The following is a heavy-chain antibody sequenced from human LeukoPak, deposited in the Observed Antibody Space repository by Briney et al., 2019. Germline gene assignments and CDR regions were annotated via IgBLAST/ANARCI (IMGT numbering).Heavy chain of an antibody. CDR3: TTVRRAVAGPIDY. J-gene: IGHJ4*02. Sequence: PGGSLRLSCAASGFTFSNAWTSWVRQAPGKGLEWVGRIKSKTDGGTTDYAAPVKGRFTISRDDSKNTLYLQMNSLKTEDTAVYYCTTVRRAVAGPIDYWGQGTLVTVSS. V-gene: IGHV3-15*01. CDR2: IKSKTDGGTT. CDR1: GFTFSNAW. D-gene: IGHD6-19*01.